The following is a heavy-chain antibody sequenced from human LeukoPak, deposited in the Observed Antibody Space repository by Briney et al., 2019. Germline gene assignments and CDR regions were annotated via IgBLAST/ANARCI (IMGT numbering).Heavy chain of an antibody. D-gene: IGHD6-19*01. J-gene: IGHJ6*03. CDR3: AKAGYSSGWHWSDYYYYMDV. CDR1: GFTFDDYA. CDR2: ISWNSGSI. V-gene: IGHV3-9*01. Sequence: GGSLRLSCAASGFTFDDYAMHWVRQAPGEGLEWVSAISWNSGSIGYADSVKGRFTISRDNAKNSLYLQMNSLRAEDTALYYCAKAGYSSGWHWSDYYYYMDVWGKGTTVTISS.